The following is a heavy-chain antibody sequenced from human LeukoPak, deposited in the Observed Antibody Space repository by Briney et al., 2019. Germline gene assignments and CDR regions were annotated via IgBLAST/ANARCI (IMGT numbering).Heavy chain of an antibody. J-gene: IGHJ4*02. CDR1: GFTVSSNY. D-gene: IGHD1-26*01. CDR2: IYSGGST. V-gene: IGHV3-53*01. CDR3: ARAGSYSSPYFDY. Sequence: GGSLRLSCAASGFTVSSNYMSWVRQAPGKGLEWVSVIYSGGSTYCADSVKGRFTISRDNSKNTLYLQMNSLRAEDTAVYYCARAGSYSSPYFDYWGQGTLVTVSS.